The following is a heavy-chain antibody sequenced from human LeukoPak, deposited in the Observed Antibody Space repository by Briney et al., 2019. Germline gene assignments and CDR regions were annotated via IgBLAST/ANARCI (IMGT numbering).Heavy chain of an antibody. Sequence: PGGSLRLSCAATGFTFSSYGMHSVRQARGKGLEWVAFIRYDGSNKHYADSVKGRFTISRDNSKNTLYLQMNSLRAEDTAVYYCAKDQGSGSYYPFFDYWGQGTLVTVSS. CDR3: AKDQGSGSYYPFFDY. V-gene: IGHV3-30*02. CDR2: IRYDGSNK. CDR1: GFTFSSYG. D-gene: IGHD3-10*01. J-gene: IGHJ4*02.